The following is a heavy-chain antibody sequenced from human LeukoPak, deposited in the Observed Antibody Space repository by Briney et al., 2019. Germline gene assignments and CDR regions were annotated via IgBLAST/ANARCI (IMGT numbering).Heavy chain of an antibody. CDR1: GYSFTSYW. CDR3: AGADSSGYYGIDY. Sequence: GESLKISCKGSGYSFTSYWIGWVGQMPGKGLGWMGIIYPGDSDTRYSPSFQGQVTISADKSISTAYLQWSSLKASDTAMYYCAGADSSGYYGIDYWGQGTLVTVSS. V-gene: IGHV5-51*01. CDR2: IYPGDSDT. J-gene: IGHJ4*02. D-gene: IGHD3-22*01.